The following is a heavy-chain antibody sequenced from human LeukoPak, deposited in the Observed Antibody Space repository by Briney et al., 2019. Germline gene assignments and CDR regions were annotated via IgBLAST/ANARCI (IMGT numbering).Heavy chain of an antibody. CDR3: ARLRCSGGSCYSESSDYYYGMDV. Sequence: SGTLSLTCAVSGGSISSSNWWSWVRQPPGKGLEWIGEIYHGGSTNYNPSLKSRVTISVDKSKNQFSLKLSSVTAADTAVYYCARLRCSGGSCYSESSDYYYGMDVWGKGTTVTVSS. CDR1: GGSISSSNW. CDR2: IYHGGST. D-gene: IGHD2-15*01. J-gene: IGHJ6*04. V-gene: IGHV4-4*02.